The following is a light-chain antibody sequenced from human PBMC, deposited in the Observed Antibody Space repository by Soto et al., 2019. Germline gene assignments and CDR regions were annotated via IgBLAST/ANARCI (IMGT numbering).Light chain of an antibody. Sequence: EIVLTQSPATLSLSPGERATLSCRASQSVSSYLAWYQQKPGQAPRLPIYDASNRATGIPARFSGSGSGTDFTLTISSLEPEDFAVYYCQQRSNWPPEITFGPGTRLEIK. V-gene: IGKV3-11*01. CDR1: QSVSSY. J-gene: IGKJ5*01. CDR2: DAS. CDR3: QQRSNWPPEIT.